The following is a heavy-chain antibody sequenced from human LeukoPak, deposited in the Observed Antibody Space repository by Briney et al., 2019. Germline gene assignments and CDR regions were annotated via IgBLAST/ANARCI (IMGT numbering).Heavy chain of an antibody. Sequence: GGSLRLSCAASGFTFSSYGMHWVRQAPVKGLEWVAVIWYDGSNKYYADSVKGRFTISRDNSKNTLYLQMNSLRAEDTAVYYCARVKYDYVWGSYRHHFDYWGQGTLVTVSS. J-gene: IGHJ4*02. CDR2: IWYDGSNK. D-gene: IGHD3-16*02. CDR1: GFTFSSYG. CDR3: ARVKYDYVWGSYRHHFDY. V-gene: IGHV3-33*01.